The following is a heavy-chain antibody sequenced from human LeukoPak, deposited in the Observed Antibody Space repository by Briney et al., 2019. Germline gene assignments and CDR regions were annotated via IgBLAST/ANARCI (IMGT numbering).Heavy chain of an antibody. V-gene: IGHV1-69-2*01. CDR2: VDPEDGET. J-gene: IGHJ4*02. Sequence: ASVKVSCKASGYTFTDYYMHWVQQAPGKGLEWMGRVDPEDGETIYAEKFQGRATITADTSTDTAYMELSSLRSEDTAVYYCATGSMGYCSSTSCPSDYWGQGTLVTVSS. CDR1: GYTFTDYY. D-gene: IGHD2-2*01. CDR3: ATGSMGYCSSTSCPSDY.